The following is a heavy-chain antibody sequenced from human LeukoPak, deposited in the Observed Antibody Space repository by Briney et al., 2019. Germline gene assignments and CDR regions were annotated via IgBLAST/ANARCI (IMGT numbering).Heavy chain of an antibody. Sequence: SETLSLTCTVSGGSISSSSYYWGWIRQPPGKGLEWIGSIYYSGSTNYNPSLKSRVTISVDTSKNQFSLKLTSVTAADTAVYYCARADKGSSWYTYYMDVWGKGTTVTVSS. CDR1: GGSISSSSYY. CDR3: ARADKGSSWYTYYMDV. V-gene: IGHV4-39*07. CDR2: IYYSGST. J-gene: IGHJ6*03. D-gene: IGHD6-13*01.